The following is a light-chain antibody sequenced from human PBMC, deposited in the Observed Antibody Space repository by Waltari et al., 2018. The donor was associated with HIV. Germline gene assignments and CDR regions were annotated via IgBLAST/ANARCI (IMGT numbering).Light chain of an antibody. CDR3: DAWDNSLSGRV. V-gene: IGLV1-47*01. CDR2: RNN. Sequence: QSVLIQPPSASGTPGQRVTISCSGSRSNIGNNAVYWFQHLPGTAPKLLIYRNNQRPSGVPDRFTGSKSGTSASLAISGLRSEDEADYYCDAWDNSLSGRVFGGGTKLTVL. J-gene: IGLJ3*02. CDR1: RSNIGNNA.